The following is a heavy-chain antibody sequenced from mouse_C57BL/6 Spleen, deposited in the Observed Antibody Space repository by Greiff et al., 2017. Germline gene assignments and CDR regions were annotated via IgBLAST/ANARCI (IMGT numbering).Heavy chain of an antibody. CDR1: GYTFTSYW. V-gene: IGHV1-69*01. CDR3: ARRGDYDHFDV. CDR2: IDPSDSYT. D-gene: IGHD2-4*01. J-gene: IGHJ1*03. Sequence: VKLQQPGAELVMPGASVKLSCKASGYTFTSYWMHWVKQRPGQGLEWIGEIDPSDSYTNYNQKFKGKSTLTVDKSSSTAYMQLSSLTSEDSAVYYCARRGDYDHFDVWGTGTTVTVSS.